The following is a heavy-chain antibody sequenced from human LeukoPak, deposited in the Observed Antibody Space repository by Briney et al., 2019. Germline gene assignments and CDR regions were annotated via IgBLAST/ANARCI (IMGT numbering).Heavy chain of an antibody. CDR1: GFSFSEYA. Sequence: GGSLRLSCVGSGFSFSEYAMSWVRRAPARGLEWVSSIRGGGDTFYGDSVKGRFTLSRDDSRNTVYLQMNNLRVEDTAMYYCAKANWVSNADAVWWGQGTLVTVSS. D-gene: IGHD3-16*01. CDR2: IRGGGDT. J-gene: IGHJ4*02. V-gene: IGHV3-23*01. CDR3: AKANWVSNADAVW.